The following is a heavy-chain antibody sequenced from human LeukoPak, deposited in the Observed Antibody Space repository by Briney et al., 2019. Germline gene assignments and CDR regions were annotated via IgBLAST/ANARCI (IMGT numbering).Heavy chain of an antibody. CDR1: GFTFSIYA. V-gene: IGHV3-23*01. CDR2: ISGSGGST. CDR3: AKLSNRNYYDSSGYPDY. Sequence: GGSLRLFCAASGFTFSIYAMNWVRQAPGKGLEWVSAISGSGGSTYHSDSVKGRFTISRDNSKNTLYLQMNSLRAEDTAVYYCAKLSNRNYYDSSGYPDYWGQGTLVTVSS. J-gene: IGHJ4*02. D-gene: IGHD3-22*01.